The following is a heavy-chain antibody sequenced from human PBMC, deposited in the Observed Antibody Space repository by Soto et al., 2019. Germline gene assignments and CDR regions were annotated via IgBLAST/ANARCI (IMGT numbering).Heavy chain of an antibody. V-gene: IGHV4-30-2*01. J-gene: IGHJ5*02. CDR1: GGSISSGGYS. CDR2: IYHSGST. Sequence: QLQLQESGSGLVKPSQTLSITCAVSGGSISSGGYSWSWIRQPPGKGLEWIGYIYHSGSTYYNPSLKSRVTISVDRSKNQFSLKLSSVTAADTAVYYCARAGPVTAWFDPWGQGTLVTVSS. D-gene: IGHD2-21*02. CDR3: ARAGPVTAWFDP.